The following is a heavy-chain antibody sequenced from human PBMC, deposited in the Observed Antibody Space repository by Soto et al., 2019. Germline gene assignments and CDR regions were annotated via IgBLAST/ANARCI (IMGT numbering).Heavy chain of an antibody. Sequence: QVQLQESGPGLVKPSQTLSLTCTVSGGSISSGGYYWSWIRQHPGKGLEWIGYIDYSGSTYYNPSLKSRVTRSVDTSKNQFSLKLSSVTAADTAVYYCARQRITMVRGVIIRRTGWFDPWGQGTLVTVSS. CDR2: IDYSGST. V-gene: IGHV4-31*03. CDR1: GGSISSGGYY. J-gene: IGHJ5*02. D-gene: IGHD3-10*01. CDR3: ARQRITMVRGVIIRRTGWFDP.